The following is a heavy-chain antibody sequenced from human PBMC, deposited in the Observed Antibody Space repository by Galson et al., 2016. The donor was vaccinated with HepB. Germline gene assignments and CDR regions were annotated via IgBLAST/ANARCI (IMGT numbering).Heavy chain of an antibody. CDR1: GFSISRHA. CDR2: IFYDASKK. Sequence: SLRLSCAASGFSISRHAMHWVRQAPGKGLEWVAFIFYDASKKYYADSVKGRFTISRDTSKNTLYLQMNSLRAEDTAVYYCAKEGGASGYAFDIWGQGTMVTVSS. CDR3: AKEGGASGYAFDI. D-gene: IGHD6-25*01. V-gene: IGHV3-30-3*01. J-gene: IGHJ3*02.